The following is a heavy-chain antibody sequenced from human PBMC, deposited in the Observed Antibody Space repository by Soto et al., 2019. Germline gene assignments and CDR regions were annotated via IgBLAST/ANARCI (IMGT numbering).Heavy chain of an antibody. V-gene: IGHV4-59*01. CDR3: ARDHLEGVDV. CDR2: IYSSGTT. J-gene: IGHJ6*02. CDR1: GGSLNSYY. Sequence: QVQLQQSGPRLIKPSETLSLTCTVSGGSLNSYYWSWIRQSPGKGLEWIGYIYSSGTTNYSPSLRSRVTISLDTAKNQFSLTMRSVTAADSGVYYCARDHLEGVDVWGQGTSVTVSS.